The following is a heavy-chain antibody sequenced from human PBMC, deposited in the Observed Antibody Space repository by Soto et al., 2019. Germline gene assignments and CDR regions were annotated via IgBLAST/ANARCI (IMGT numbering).Heavy chain of an antibody. J-gene: IGHJ4*02. Sequence: QVQLVQSGAEVNKPGASVKVSCKASVYTFTSYGIIWVRQAPGQGLEWMGWISAYNGNTNYAQKHQGRVTITTDTSTSTAYRELRSMRSDDTDVYYCARDRDYYGSGSSPFDYWGKGTLVTVAS. CDR2: ISAYNGNT. CDR1: VYTFTSYG. CDR3: ARDRDYYGSGSSPFDY. D-gene: IGHD3-10*01. V-gene: IGHV1-18*04.